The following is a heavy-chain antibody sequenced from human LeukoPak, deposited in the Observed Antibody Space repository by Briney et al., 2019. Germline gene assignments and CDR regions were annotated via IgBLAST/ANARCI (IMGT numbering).Heavy chain of an antibody. D-gene: IGHD3-22*01. V-gene: IGHV3-23*01. CDR1: GGSFSGYY. CDR2: ISGSGGST. Sequence: PSETLSLTCAVYGGSFSGYYWSWVRQAPGKGLEWVSAISGSGGSTYYADSVKGRFTISRDNSKNTLYLQMNSLRAEDTAVYYCAKGDSSGYYGNFDYWGQGTLVTVSS. CDR3: AKGDSSGYYGNFDY. J-gene: IGHJ4*02.